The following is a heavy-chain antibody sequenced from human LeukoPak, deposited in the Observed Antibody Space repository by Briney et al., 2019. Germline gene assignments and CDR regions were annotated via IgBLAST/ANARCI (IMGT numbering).Heavy chain of an antibody. CDR2: IDTTTGNP. D-gene: IGHD3-10*01. CDR1: GYPFSAHF. V-gene: IGHV7-4-1*02. J-gene: IGHJ4*02. Sequence: ASVKVSCKASGYPFSAHFLNCVRQAPGQGLEWMGNIDTTTGNPRYAQDFTGRFVFSLDTSVSTAYLQITSLKADDTAAYYCVRGTPTPGMDYWGQGTQVTVSS. CDR3: VRGTPTPGMDY.